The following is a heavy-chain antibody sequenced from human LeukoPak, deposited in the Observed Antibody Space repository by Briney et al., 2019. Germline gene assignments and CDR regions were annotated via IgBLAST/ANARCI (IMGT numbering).Heavy chain of an antibody. CDR3: ARVTQIVAPPSAFDY. J-gene: IGHJ4*02. CDR1: GSSISNSFYY. D-gene: IGHD3-22*01. V-gene: IGHV4-39*01. Sequence: SETLSLTCTVSGSSISNSFYYWGWIRQPPGKGLEWIGTIHHSGTTSYYNPSLKSRVTISVDTSKNQFSLKLSSVTAADTAVYYCARVTQIVAPPSAFDYWGQGTLVTVSS. CDR2: IHHSGTTS.